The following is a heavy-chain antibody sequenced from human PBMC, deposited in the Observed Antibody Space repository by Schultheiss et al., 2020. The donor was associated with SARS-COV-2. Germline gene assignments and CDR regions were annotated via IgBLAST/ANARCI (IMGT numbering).Heavy chain of an antibody. D-gene: IGHD3-3*01. CDR3: ARVGPYDFWSGYYLSQTALAGDYYGMDV. CDR2: IKQDGSEK. CDR1: GFTFSSYW. Sequence: GSLRLSCAASGFTFSSYWMSWVRQAPGKGLEWVANIKQDGSEKYYVDSVKGRFTISRDNAKNSLYLQMNSLRAEDTAVYYCARVGPYDFWSGYYLSQTALAGDYYGMDVWGQGTTVTVSS. J-gene: IGHJ6*02. V-gene: IGHV3-7*03.